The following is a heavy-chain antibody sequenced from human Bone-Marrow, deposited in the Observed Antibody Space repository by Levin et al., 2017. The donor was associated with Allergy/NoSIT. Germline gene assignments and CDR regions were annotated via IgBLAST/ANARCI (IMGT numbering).Heavy chain of an antibody. D-gene: IGHD4-17*01. CDR2: INANSGVT. V-gene: IGHV1-2*06. Sequence: GESLKISCRASGYTFINNHIHWVRQAPGQGLEWMGRINANSGVTMYAQTFQGRVTMTRDTSFGTAYMEPTSLTYDDTAISYCARREYGDSNWFDSWGQGSLVTVSS. CDR3: ARREYGDSNWFDS. CDR1: GYTFINNH. J-gene: IGHJ5*01.